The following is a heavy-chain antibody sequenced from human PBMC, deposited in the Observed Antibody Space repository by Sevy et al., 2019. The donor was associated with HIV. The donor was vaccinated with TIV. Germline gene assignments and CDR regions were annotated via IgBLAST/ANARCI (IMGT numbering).Heavy chain of an antibody. CDR2: ISYAGTYK. J-gene: IGHJ4*02. Sequence: GGSLRLSCAVSGFSFSHYAFHWVRQAPGKGLEWVSLISYAGTYKYYADSVKGRFTISRDNSKNTLYLQMNSLRGNDTAVYYCARVAVSYCTNDCYHRFDYWGPGALVTVSS. V-gene: IGHV3-30-3*01. CDR3: ARVAVSYCTNDCYHRFDY. CDR1: GFSFSHYA. D-gene: IGHD2-8*01.